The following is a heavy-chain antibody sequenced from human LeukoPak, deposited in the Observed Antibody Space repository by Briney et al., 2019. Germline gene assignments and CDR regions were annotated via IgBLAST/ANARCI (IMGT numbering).Heavy chain of an antibody. CDR2: INHSGST. V-gene: IGHV4-34*01. J-gene: IGHJ6*03. Sequence: PSETLSLTCAVYGGSSSGYYWSWVRQPPGKGLEWIGEINHSGSTNYNPSLKSRVTISVDTSKNQFSLKLSSVTAADTAVYYCARGGPRGLGLLGYCSGGSCYYMDVWGKGTTVTVSS. CDR3: ARGGPRGLGLLGYCSGGSCYYMDV. CDR1: GGSSSGYY. D-gene: IGHD2-15*01.